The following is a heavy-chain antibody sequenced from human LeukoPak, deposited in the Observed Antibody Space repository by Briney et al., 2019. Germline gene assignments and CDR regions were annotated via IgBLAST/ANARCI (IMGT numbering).Heavy chain of an antibody. CDR2: ISGSGGST. J-gene: IGHJ3*02. CDR3: AKPLNYRRWAFDI. V-gene: IGHV3-23*01. Sequence: GGSLRLSCAASGLTFSSYAMSWARQAPGRGLEWVSAISGSGGSTYYADSVKGRFTISRDNSKNTLYLQMNSLRAEDTAVYYCAKPLNYRRWAFDIWGQGTMVTVSS. CDR1: GLTFSSYA. D-gene: IGHD4-23*01.